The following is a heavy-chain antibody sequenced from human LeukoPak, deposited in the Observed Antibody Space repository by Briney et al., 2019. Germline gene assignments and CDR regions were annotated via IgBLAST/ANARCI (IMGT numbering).Heavy chain of an antibody. V-gene: IGHV3-21*01. CDR2: ISTSSTYI. CDR1: GFTFSTYS. D-gene: IGHD6-25*01. J-gene: IGHJ6*02. CDR3: ARHAAVITLSSYYYGMDV. Sequence: GGSLRLSCAASGFTFSTYSMNWVRQAPGKGLDWVSSISTSSTYIYYADSVKGRFTISRDNAKNSLYLELNSLRAEDTAVYYCARHAAVITLSSYYYGMDVWGPGTTVTVSS.